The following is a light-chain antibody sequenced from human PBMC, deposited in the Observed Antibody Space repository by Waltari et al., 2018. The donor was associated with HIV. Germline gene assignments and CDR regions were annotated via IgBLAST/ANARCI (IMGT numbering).Light chain of an antibody. CDR3: GTRDNDLGPVV. J-gene: IGLJ2*01. V-gene: IGLV1-51*02. CDR1: HSNIGSTD. CDR2: EST. Sequence: SVLTQSPSKSAAPGQTVTIPCTGHHSNIGSTDVSWYQQLPGASPRLIIYESTKRRSLISDRFSASKSATTATLDIAGLQPGDEAMYYCGTRDNDLGPVVLGGGTWVTVL.